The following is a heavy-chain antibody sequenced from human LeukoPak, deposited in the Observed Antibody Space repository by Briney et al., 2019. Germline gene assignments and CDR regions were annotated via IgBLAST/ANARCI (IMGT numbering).Heavy chain of an antibody. J-gene: IGHJ4*02. CDR2: IYYSGST. D-gene: IGHD5-12*01. CDR3: ARERGALIFDY. V-gene: IGHV4-59*01. CDR1: GGSISSYY. Sequence: SETLSLTCTVSGGSISSYYWSWIRQPPGKGLEWIGYIYYSGSTNYNPSLKSRVTISVDTSKNQFSLKLSSVTAADTAVYYCARERGALIFDYWGQGTLVTVSS.